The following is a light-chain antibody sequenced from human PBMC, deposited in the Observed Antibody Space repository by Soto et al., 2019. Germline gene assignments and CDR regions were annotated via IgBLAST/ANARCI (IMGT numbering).Light chain of an antibody. CDR2: RAS. CDR3: QQTYNTPVT. V-gene: IGKV1-39*01. CDR1: QSIGSF. Sequence: DIQMTQSPSSLSASVGDSVTITCRASQSIGSFLSWCQQQPGQAPKLLIYRASTLESGVASRFSGSASGTDFTLTISGLQPEDSATYYCQQTYNTPVTFGQGTKVEV. J-gene: IGKJ1*01.